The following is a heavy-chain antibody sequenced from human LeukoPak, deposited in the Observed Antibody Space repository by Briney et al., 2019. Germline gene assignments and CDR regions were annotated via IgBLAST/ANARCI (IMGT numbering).Heavy chain of an antibody. Sequence: SETLSLTCAVYGGSFSGYYWSWIRQPPGKGLEWIGSIYHSGSTSYNPSIKSRVATSVDTSKDQFSLQLGSVTAADTAVYYCARVRDGSGSYFHYWRQGTLVSVSS. D-gene: IGHD3-10*01. J-gene: IGHJ4*02. CDR3: ARVRDGSGSYFHY. V-gene: IGHV4-34*01. CDR1: GGSFSGYY. CDR2: IYHSGST.